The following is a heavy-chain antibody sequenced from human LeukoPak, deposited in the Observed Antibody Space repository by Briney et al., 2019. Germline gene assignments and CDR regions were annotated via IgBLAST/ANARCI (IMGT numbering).Heavy chain of an antibody. CDR1: GFTVSSNY. CDR2: ISGSGGST. J-gene: IGHJ4*02. V-gene: IGHV3-23*01. CDR3: AKRGLAAALFR. Sequence: GGSLRLSCAASGFTVSSNYMSWVRQAPGKGLEWVSDISGSGGSTYYADSVKGRFTISRDNSKNTLYLQMNRLRAEDTAVYYCAKRGLAAALFRWGQGTQVTVSS. D-gene: IGHD6-13*01.